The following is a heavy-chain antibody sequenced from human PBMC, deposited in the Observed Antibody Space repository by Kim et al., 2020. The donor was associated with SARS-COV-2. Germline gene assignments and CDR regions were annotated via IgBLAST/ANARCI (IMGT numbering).Heavy chain of an antibody. CDR2: IGTKADT. J-gene: IGHJ2*01. CDR3: ARGPIEEGIRATKGYFDL. V-gene: IGHV3-13*04. D-gene: IGHD1-20*01. Sequence: GGSLRLSCAASGFTFSSYDMHWVRQGTEKGLEWVSSIGTKADTYYPDSVKDRFTISRENANDSFYLQMNSLRAEDTAVYYCARGPIEEGIRATKGYFDLWGRGTVVTVSS. CDR1: GFTFSSYD.